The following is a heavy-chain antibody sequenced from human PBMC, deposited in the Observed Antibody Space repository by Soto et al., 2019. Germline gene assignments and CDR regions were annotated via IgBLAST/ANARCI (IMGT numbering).Heavy chain of an antibody. V-gene: IGHV1-18*01. CDR3: ARAPREDILTGYVYYYYYMDV. Sequence: ASVKVSCKASGYTFTSYGISWVRQAPGQGLEWMGWISAYNGNTDYAQKLQGRVTMTTNTSTSTAYMELSSLRSEDTAVYYCARAPREDILTGYVYYYYYMDVWGKGTTVTVSS. D-gene: IGHD3-9*01. CDR1: GYTFTSYG. J-gene: IGHJ6*03. CDR2: ISAYNGNT.